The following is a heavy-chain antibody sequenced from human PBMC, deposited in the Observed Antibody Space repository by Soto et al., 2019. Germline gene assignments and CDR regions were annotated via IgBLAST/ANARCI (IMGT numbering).Heavy chain of an antibody. D-gene: IGHD4-17*01. CDR1: GFTVSSNY. Sequence: GGSLRLACAASGFTVSSNYMSWVRQAPGKGLEWVSVIYSGGSTYYADSVKGRFTISRDNSKNTLYLQMNSLRAEDTAVYYCARDRPTYGDYASDYWGQGTLVTVSS. V-gene: IGHV3-53*01. CDR3: ARDRPTYGDYASDY. J-gene: IGHJ4*02. CDR2: IYSGGST.